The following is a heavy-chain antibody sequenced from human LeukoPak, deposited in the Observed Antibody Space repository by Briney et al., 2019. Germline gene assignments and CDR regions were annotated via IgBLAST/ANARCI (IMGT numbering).Heavy chain of an antibody. CDR3: AIWAGAANNGLWSGPFDY. CDR2: INPSGGST. V-gene: IGHV1-46*01. Sequence: ASVKVSCKASGYTFTRHHMHWVRQAPGQGLEWMGIINPSGGSTKYAQKFQGRVTMTRDTSTSTVYMELSSLRSEDTAVYFCAIWAGAANNGLWSGPFDYWGQGALVTVSS. J-gene: IGHJ4*02. CDR1: GYTFTRHH. D-gene: IGHD3-3*01.